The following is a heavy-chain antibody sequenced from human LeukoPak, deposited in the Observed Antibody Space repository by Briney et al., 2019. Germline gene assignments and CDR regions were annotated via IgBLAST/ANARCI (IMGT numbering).Heavy chain of an antibody. J-gene: IGHJ4*02. Sequence: GGSLRLSCEASGFTFNSYWMIWVRQAPGKGLEWVANINPDGSGKYYVDSVKGRFTISRDNTKKSLYLQMNSLRAEDTAVYYCASKQGDYWGQGTLVTVSS. CDR1: GFTFNSYW. V-gene: IGHV3-7*01. CDR3: ASKQGDY. CDR2: INPDGSGK.